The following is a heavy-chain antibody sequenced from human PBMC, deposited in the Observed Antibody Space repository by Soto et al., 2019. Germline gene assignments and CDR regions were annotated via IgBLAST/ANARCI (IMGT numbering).Heavy chain of an antibody. CDR3: AKVGLGDYAKAAGEDYFYYYYMDV. V-gene: IGHV3-23*01. J-gene: IGHJ6*03. D-gene: IGHD4-17*01. CDR1: GFTFGSYA. CDR2: FSSSGSAT. Sequence: EVKLLESGGGLVPPGGSLRLSCAASGFTFGSYAMAWVRQAPAKGLEWVSTFSSSGSATYYADSVKGRFTISRDNSKNSLYLQMRSLRAEDTAIYYCAKVGLGDYAKAAGEDYFYYYYMDVWGKGTTVTVSS.